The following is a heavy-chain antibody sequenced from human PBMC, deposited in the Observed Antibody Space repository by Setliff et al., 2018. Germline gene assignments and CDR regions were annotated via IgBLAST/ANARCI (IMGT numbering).Heavy chain of an antibody. CDR3: AAIGLDTAMITGVLFDF. V-gene: IGHV1-18*01. CDR1: GYTFATYG. J-gene: IGHJ4*02. D-gene: IGHD5-18*01. CDR2: ISPYNSNT. Sequence: GASVKVSCKASGYTFATYGISWVRQAPGQGLEWMGWISPYNSNTNYAQNFQGRVTMTTDTSTSTAYMELRSLRSEDTAVYYCAAIGLDTAMITGVLFDFWGQGTLVTVSS.